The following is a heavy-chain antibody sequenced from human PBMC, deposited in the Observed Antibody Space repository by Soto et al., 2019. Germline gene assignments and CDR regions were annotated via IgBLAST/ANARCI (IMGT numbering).Heavy chain of an antibody. CDR2: IYSGGST. CDR3: ARDFDPDTVTTQTYGMDV. Sequence: GGSLRLSCAASGFTVSSNYMSWVRQAPGKGLEWVSVIYSGGSTYYADSVKGRFTISRDNSKNTLYLQMNSLRAEDTAVYYCARDFDPDTVTTQTYGMDVWGQGTTVTVSS. V-gene: IGHV3-66*01. CDR1: GFTVSSNY. J-gene: IGHJ6*02. D-gene: IGHD4-4*01.